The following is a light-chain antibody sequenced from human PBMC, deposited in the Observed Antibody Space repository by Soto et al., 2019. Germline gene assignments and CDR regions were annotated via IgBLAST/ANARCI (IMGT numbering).Light chain of an antibody. J-gene: IGLJ2*01. CDR2: DVS. Sequence: QSALTHPASVSGSPGQSITISCTGTSSDVGGYNYVSWYQQHPGKAPKLMIYDVSNRPSGVSNRFSGSKSGNTASLTSSGLQAEDEADYYYSSYTSSSTLVVFGGGTQLTVL. CDR1: SSDVGGYNY. V-gene: IGLV2-14*01. CDR3: SSYTSSSTLVV.